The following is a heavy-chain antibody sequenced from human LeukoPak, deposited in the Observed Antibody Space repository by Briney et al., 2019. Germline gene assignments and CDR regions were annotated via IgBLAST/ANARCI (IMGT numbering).Heavy chain of an antibody. V-gene: IGHV4-4*07. Sequence: PSETLSLTCTVSGGSISSYYWSWIRQPAGKGLEWIGRIYTSGSTNYNPSLKSRVTMSVDTSKNQFSLKLSSVTAADTAVYYCASSSYDSSGYPQRYIDYWGQGTLVTVSS. CDR3: ASSSYDSSGYPQRYIDY. D-gene: IGHD3-22*01. J-gene: IGHJ4*02. CDR1: GGSISSYY. CDR2: IYTSGST.